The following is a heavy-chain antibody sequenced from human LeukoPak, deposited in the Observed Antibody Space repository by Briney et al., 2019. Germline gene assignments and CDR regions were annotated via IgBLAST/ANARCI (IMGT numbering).Heavy chain of an antibody. CDR3: ARQAPHGGFDI. V-gene: IGHV3-21*01. CDR2: ISSSSSYI. J-gene: IGHJ3*02. D-gene: IGHD5-24*01. CDR1: GFTFSSYS. Sequence: GGSLRLSCAASGFTFSSYSMNWVRQAPGKGLEWVSSISSSSSYIYYADSVKGRFTISRDNAKNSLYLQMNSLRAEGTAVYYCARQAPHGGFDIWGQGTMVTVSS.